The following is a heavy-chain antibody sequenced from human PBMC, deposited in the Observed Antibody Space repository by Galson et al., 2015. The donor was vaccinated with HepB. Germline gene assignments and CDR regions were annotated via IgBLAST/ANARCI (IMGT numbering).Heavy chain of an antibody. D-gene: IGHD1-26*01. V-gene: IGHV1-24*01. CDR2: FDPEAGET. J-gene: IGHJ4*02. Sequence: SVKVSCKVSGYSLTKLSLHWVRQALGKGLEWMGGFDPEAGETVYPLGFQGRVIMTEDTSTDTAYMELSRLTSEDTAVYYCAVDKTGQLVGATEFDYWGQGTLVTVSS. CDR3: AVDKTGQLVGATEFDY. CDR1: GYSLTKLS.